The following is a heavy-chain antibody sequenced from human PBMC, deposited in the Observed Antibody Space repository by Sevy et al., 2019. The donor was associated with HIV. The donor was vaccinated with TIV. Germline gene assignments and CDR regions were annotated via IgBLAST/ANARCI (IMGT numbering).Heavy chain of an antibody. D-gene: IGHD6-19*01. Sequence: ASVKVSCKASGYTFTNYGISWVRQAPGQGLEWMGWISAYNGNTKYAQKLQGRVTITTDTSTSTVDMELRSLRSDDTAVYYCGRDQEYSSGWHLDYWGQGTLVTVSS. V-gene: IGHV1-18*01. CDR1: GYTFTNYG. CDR2: ISAYNGNT. J-gene: IGHJ4*02. CDR3: GRDQEYSSGWHLDY.